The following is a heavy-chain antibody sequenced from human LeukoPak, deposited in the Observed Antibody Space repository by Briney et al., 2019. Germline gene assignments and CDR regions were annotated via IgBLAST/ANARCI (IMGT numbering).Heavy chain of an antibody. V-gene: IGHV3-48*03. CDR1: GFTFSSYE. CDR3: ARDTGSTFDP. D-gene: IGHD4-11*01. J-gene: IGHJ5*02. Sequence: GGSLRLSCAASGFTFSSYEMNWVRQAPGKGPEWVSYISSSGSTIYYADSVKGRFTISRDNAKNSLYLQMNSLRAEDTAVYYCARDTGSTFDPWGQGTLVTVSS. CDR2: ISSSGSTI.